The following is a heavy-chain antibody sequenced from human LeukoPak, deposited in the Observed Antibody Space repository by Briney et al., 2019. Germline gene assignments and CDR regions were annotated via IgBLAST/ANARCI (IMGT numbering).Heavy chain of an antibody. CDR3: VRGGYDYDWFDP. Sequence: SVMVSCKAPGGTFSDYSISWVRQAPGQGVEWMGRIIPFVDIIHYEQTFQGRFTITADKATTAVYMELSSLRFDDTAVYYCVRGGYDYDWFDPWGQGALVTVSS. CDR1: GGTFSDYS. V-gene: IGHV1-69*02. D-gene: IGHD5-12*01. CDR2: IIPFVDII. J-gene: IGHJ5*02.